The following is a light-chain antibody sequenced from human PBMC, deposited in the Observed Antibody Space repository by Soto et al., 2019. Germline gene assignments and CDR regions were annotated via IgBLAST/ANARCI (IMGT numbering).Light chain of an antibody. Sequence: SYELTQPPSVSVSPGQTASITCSGDKLGDKYACWYQQKSGQSPVLVIYQDTKRPSGIPERFSGSNSGNTATLTISGTQAMDEADYYCQAWDTNTLVFGGGTKVTVL. CDR2: QDT. CDR3: QAWDTNTLV. V-gene: IGLV3-1*01. CDR1: KLGDKY. J-gene: IGLJ2*01.